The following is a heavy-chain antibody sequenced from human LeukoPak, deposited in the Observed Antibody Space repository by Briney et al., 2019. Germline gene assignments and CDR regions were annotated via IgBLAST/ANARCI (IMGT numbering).Heavy chain of an antibody. CDR2: ISSDGKTA. J-gene: IGHJ4*02. D-gene: IGHD2-2*01. CDR3: VKARGYCSTSSCFLEY. CDR1: GFTFRSNW. Sequence: GGSLRLSCAASGFTFRSNWMSWVRQAPGKGLEYVTAISSDGKTAYYADSVKGRFTISRDNSKNTVFLQMSSLSAEDSAVYYCVKARGYCSTSSCFLEYWGQGTLVTVSS. V-gene: IGHV3-64D*06.